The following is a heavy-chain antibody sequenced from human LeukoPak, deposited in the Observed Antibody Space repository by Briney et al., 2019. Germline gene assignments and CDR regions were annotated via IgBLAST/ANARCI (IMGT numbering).Heavy chain of an antibody. D-gene: IGHD3-22*01. V-gene: IGHV6-1*01. CDR2: TYYRSKWYN. Sequence: SQTLSLTSAISEDSVPSNSAAWNWIRQSPSRGLEWLGRTYYRSKWYNDYAVSVKSRITIKPDTSKNKFCLPVKSVTPEDTAVYYCAREPRLYYYDSSGYYFNWFDPWGQGTLVTVSS. J-gene: IGHJ5*02. CDR3: AREPRLYYYDSSGYYFNWFDP. CDR1: EDSVPSNSAA.